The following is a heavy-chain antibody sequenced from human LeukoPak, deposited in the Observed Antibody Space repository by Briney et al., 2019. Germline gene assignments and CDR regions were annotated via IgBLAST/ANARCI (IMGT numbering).Heavy chain of an antibody. V-gene: IGHV3-23*01. J-gene: IGHJ4*02. CDR3: AKATYGSGSYYTLYFDY. CDR1: GFTFSSNA. CDR2: ISGSGGST. D-gene: IGHD3-10*01. Sequence: GGSQRLSCEASGFTFSSNAMSWVRQAPGKGLEWVSAISGSGGSTYYADSVKGRFTISRDNSKNTLYLQMNSLRAEDTAVYYCAKATYGSGSYYTLYFDYWGQGTLVTVSS.